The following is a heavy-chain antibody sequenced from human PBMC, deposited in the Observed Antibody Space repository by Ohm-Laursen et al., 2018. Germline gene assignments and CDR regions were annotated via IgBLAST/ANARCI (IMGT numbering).Heavy chain of an antibody. CDR1: GFTFSSFA. V-gene: IGHV3-23*01. CDR2: ISGSGRST. J-gene: IGHJ4*02. D-gene: IGHD2-2*02. Sequence: GSLRLSCTASGFTFSSFAMTWVRQAPGKGLEWVSSISGSGRSTFYADSVKGRFTISRDNSKNTLYLQMNSLRAEDTALYYCAKCVSTSCYTPTDYWGQGTLVTVSS. CDR3: AKCVSTSCYTPTDY.